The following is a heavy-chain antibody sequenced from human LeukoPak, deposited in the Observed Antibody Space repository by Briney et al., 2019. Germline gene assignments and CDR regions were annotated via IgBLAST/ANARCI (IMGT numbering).Heavy chain of an antibody. Sequence: GGSLRLSCAASGFTFSSYAMHWVRQAPGKGLEWVAVISYDGSNKYYADSVKGRFTISRDNSKNTLYLQMNSLRAEDTAVYYCAREQDPTLVSYFDYWGQGTLVTVSS. J-gene: IGHJ4*02. V-gene: IGHV3-30-3*01. D-gene: IGHD4-23*01. CDR1: GFTFSSYA. CDR2: ISYDGSNK. CDR3: AREQDPTLVSYFDY.